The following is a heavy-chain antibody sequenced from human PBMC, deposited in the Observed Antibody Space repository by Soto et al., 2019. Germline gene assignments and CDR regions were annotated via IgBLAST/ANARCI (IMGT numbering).Heavy chain of an antibody. CDR1: EYTFTDSW. D-gene: IGHD2-2*01. CDR2: IYPFAPDI. Sequence: GESLKISCKGSEYTFTDSWIAWVRQMPGKGLEYMGIIYPFAPDIRYNPSFQGQVTISADKSISAAYLQWSSLKASDTAMYYSARQLTSAYCSSPSCYNRMFDPWGQGTLVTVSS. CDR3: ARQLTSAYCSSPSCYNRMFDP. J-gene: IGHJ5*02. V-gene: IGHV5-51*01.